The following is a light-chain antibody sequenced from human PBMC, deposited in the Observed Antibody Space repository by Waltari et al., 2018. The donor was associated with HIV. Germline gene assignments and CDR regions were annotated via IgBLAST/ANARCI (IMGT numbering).Light chain of an antibody. CDR2: EFT. CDR1: TRDVDGYAY. CDR3: TSYTRSTNLL. Sequence: QSALPQPPSASGSPGQSVTISCTGPTRDVDGYAYVPCSQNHPGKAPKLMIYEFTRRPSGVPDRYSGSKSANTASLTVSGLQAEDEADYYCTSYTRSTNLLFGGGTKLTVL. V-gene: IGLV2-8*01. J-gene: IGLJ2*01.